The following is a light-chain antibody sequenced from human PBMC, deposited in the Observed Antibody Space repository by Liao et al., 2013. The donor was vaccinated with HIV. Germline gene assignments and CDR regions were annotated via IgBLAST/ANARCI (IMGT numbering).Light chain of an antibody. CDR3: QVWDSSSDSLV. CDR1: KLGDKY. J-gene: IGLJ3*02. CDR2: QDS. V-gene: IGLV3-1*01. Sequence: SYELTQPPSVSVSPGQTASITCSGDKLGDKYACWYQQKPGQSPVLVIYQDSKRPSGIPERFSGSNSGNTATLTISRVEAGDEADYYCQVWDSSSDSLVFGGGTKLTVL.